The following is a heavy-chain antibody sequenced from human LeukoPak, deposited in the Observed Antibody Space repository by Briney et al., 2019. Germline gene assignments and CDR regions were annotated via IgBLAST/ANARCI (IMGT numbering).Heavy chain of an antibody. Sequence: GGSLRLSCAASGFTVSSNYMTWVRQAPGKGLEWVSVIYSGGSTYYADSVKGRFTISRDDSKNTVYLQLNSLRGEDTAIYYCARSRYLDWGGAFDMWGQGTMVTVSS. CDR2: IYSGGST. V-gene: IGHV3-66*01. CDR1: GFTVSSNY. D-gene: IGHD3-9*01. CDR3: ARSRYLDWGGAFDM. J-gene: IGHJ3*02.